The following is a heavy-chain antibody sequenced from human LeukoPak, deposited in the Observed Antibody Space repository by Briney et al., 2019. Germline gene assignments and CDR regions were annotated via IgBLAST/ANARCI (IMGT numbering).Heavy chain of an antibody. V-gene: IGHV4-34*01. J-gene: IGHJ6*02. CDR3: ARGAHYYDSSGYYYTPSGYYYYGMDV. CDR2: ISHSGST. Sequence: SETLSLTCAVYGGSFSGYYWSWIRQPPGKGLEWIGEISHSGSTNYNPSLKSRVTISVDTSKNQFSPKLSSVTAADTAVYYCARGAHYYDSSGYYYTPSGYYYYGMDVWGQGTTVTVSS. D-gene: IGHD3-22*01. CDR1: GGSFSGYY.